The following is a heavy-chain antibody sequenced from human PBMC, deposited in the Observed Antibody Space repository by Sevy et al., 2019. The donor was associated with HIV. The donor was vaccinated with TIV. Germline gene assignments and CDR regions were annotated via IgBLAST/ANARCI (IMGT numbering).Heavy chain of an antibody. V-gene: IGHV4-59*01. CDR3: ARGRPDYYYGMDV. CDR1: GDSISGYY. CDR2: INYTRST. Sequence: SETLSLTCNVSGDSISGYYWSWIRQPPGKGLEWIGYINYTRSTNYNPSLKSRVTISKDTSKNQVSLKLSSVIVADTAVYYCARGRPDYYYGMDVWGQGTTVTVSS. J-gene: IGHJ6*02.